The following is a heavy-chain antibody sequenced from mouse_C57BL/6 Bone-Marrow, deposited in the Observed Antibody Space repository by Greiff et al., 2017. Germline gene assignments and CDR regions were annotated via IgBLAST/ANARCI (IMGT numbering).Heavy chain of an antibody. CDR2: INPNNGGT. V-gene: IGHV1-18*01. CDR3: ARSYYYGSSSYWYFDV. Sequence: EVQLQESGPELVKPGASVKIPCKASGYTFTDYNMDWVKQSPGKSLEWIGDINPNNGGTIYNQKFKGKATLTVDKSSSTAYMELRSLTSEDTAVYYCARSYYYGSSSYWYFDVWGTGTTVTVSS. CDR1: GYTFTDYN. D-gene: IGHD1-1*01. J-gene: IGHJ1*03.